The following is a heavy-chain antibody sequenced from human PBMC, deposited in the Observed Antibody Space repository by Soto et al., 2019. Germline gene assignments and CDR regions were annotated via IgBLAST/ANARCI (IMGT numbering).Heavy chain of an antibody. D-gene: IGHD6-19*01. Sequence: GGSLRLSCSASGFTFGANTMHWVRQAPGKGLEYVSAISSLGRTTYYSDSVKDRFSITRDNSKKILYLQMTSLRSEDTAVYYCVNMIPMRDNSGWHTSDFWGQGTLVTVSS. CDR1: GFTFGANT. V-gene: IGHV3-64D*06. CDR2: ISSLGRTT. J-gene: IGHJ4*02. CDR3: VNMIPMRDNSGWHTSDF.